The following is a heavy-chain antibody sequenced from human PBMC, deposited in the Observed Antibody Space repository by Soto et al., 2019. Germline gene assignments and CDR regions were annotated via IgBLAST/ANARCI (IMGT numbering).Heavy chain of an antibody. CDR3: ARGGRDAYDWFDP. V-gene: IGHV3-7*01. J-gene: IGHJ5*02. D-gene: IGHD3-16*01. CDR1: GFTFSDYW. Sequence: EAQLVESGGGLVQPGGSLRVSCAVSGFTFSDYWMSWVRQAPGKGLEWVAKIKQDGSEKDYVDSVKGRFTFSRDNANNSLYLHMYSLRVEDTAIYYCARGGRDAYDWFDPWGQGTLVTVSS. CDR2: IKQDGSEK.